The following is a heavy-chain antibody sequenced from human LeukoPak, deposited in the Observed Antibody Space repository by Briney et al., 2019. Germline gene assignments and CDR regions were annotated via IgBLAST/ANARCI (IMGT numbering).Heavy chain of an antibody. CDR2: ISHDGSAK. J-gene: IGHJ4*02. D-gene: IGHD1-1*01. CDR1: GFTFNNYG. CDR3: AKGPIATTGKFDY. V-gene: IGHV3-30*18. Sequence: GRSLRLSCAASGFTFNNYGMHWVRQAPGKGLEWMAVISHDGSAKYYAYSVKGRFTIFRDNSKNTLQLQMNSLRPDDTAVYYCAKGPIATTGKFDYWGQGTLVTVSS.